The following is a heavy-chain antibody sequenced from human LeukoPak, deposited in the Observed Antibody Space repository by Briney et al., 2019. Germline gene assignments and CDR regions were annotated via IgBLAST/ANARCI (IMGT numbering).Heavy chain of an antibody. J-gene: IGHJ6*02. CDR3: AKVRSSSGWYFNYYGMDV. V-gene: IGHV3-7*03. CDR2: INHNGNVN. Sequence: GGSLRLSCAASGFTFSSYWMNWARQAPGKGLEWVASINHNGNVNYYVDSVKGRFTISRDNAKNSLYLQMSNLRAEDTAVYFCAKVRSSSGWYFNYYGMDVWGQGTTVTVSS. D-gene: IGHD6-19*01. CDR1: GFTFSSYW.